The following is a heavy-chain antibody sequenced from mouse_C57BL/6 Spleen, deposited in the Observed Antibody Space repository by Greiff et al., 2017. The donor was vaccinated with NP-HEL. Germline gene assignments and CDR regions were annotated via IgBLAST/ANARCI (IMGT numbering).Heavy chain of an antibody. V-gene: IGHV1-55*01. J-gene: IGHJ4*01. D-gene: IGHD1-1*01. CDR3: ARITTVVAYYAKDY. Sequence: QVQLQQPGAELVKPGASVKMSCKASGYTFTSYWITWVKQRPGQGLEWIGAIYPGSGSTNYNEKFKSKATLTVDTSSSTAYMQLSSLTSEESAVYYCARITTVVAYYAKDYWGQGTSVTVSS. CDR2: IYPGSGST. CDR1: GYTFTSYW.